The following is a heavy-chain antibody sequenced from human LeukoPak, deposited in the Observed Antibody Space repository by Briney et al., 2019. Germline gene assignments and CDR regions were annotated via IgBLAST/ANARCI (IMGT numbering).Heavy chain of an antibody. CDR2: ISGSGGST. V-gene: IGHV3-23*01. J-gene: IGHJ1*01. D-gene: IGHD3-10*01. CDR1: GFTFSSYA. Sequence: PGGSLRLSCAASGFTFSSYAMSWVRQAPGKGLVWVSAISGSGGSTYYADSVKGRFTISRDNSKNTLYLQMNSLRAEDTAVYYCAKDAKQYYYGSGSEYFQHWGQGTLVTVSS. CDR3: AKDAKQYYYGSGSEYFQH.